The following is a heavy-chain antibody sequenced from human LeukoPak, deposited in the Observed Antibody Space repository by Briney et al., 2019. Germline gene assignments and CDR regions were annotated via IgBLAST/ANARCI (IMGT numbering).Heavy chain of an antibody. CDR3: ARARRGYSYGLGN. CDR1: GGSFSGYY. V-gene: IGHV4-34*01. D-gene: IGHD5-18*01. CDR2: ISHSGST. J-gene: IGHJ4*02. Sequence: SETLSLTCAVYGGSFSGYYWSWIRQPPGKGLEWIGEISHSGSTNYNPSLKSRVTISVGTSKNQFSLKLSSVTAADTAVYYCARARRGYSYGLGNWGQGTLVTVSS.